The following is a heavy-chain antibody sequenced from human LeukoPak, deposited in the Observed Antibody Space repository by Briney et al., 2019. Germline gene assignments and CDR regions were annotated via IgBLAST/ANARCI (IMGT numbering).Heavy chain of an antibody. Sequence: SETLSLTCTVSGGSISSYYWGWIRQPPGKGLEWIGSIYYSGSTYYSPSLKSRVTISVDTSKNQFSLKLTSVTAADTAVYYCARDRSYGSGTDWGQGTLVTVSS. CDR3: ARDRSYGSGTD. V-gene: IGHV4-39*07. CDR2: IYYSGST. CDR1: GGSISSYY. D-gene: IGHD3-10*01. J-gene: IGHJ4*02.